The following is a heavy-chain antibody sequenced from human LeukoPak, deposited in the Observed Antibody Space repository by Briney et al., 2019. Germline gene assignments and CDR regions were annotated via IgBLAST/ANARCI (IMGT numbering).Heavy chain of an antibody. CDR3: AREWNSRATFDY. J-gene: IGHJ4*02. V-gene: IGHV3-21*05. CDR2: IHSSGNYI. CDR1: GDGVTSHS. D-gene: IGHD1-1*01. Sequence: GGSLRLSCRASASGDGVTSHSMNWVRQAPGKGLEWISYIHSSGNYIFDAASVKGRFTVSRDNARNSLYLQMNSLRVEDTAMYYCAREWNSRATFDYWGQGTLVTVSS.